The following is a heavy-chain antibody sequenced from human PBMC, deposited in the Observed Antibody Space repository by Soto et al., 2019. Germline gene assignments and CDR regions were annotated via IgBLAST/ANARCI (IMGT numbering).Heavy chain of an antibody. CDR3: TVADGAFDI. CDR1: GGTFSSYA. Sequence: ASVKVSCKASGGTFSSYAISWVRQAPGQGLEWMGGIIPIFGIANYAQKFQGRVTITADESTGTAYMELSSLRSEDTAVYYCTVADGAFDIWGQGTMVTVSS. CDR2: IIPIFGIA. J-gene: IGHJ3*02. V-gene: IGHV1-69*13. D-gene: IGHD2-15*01.